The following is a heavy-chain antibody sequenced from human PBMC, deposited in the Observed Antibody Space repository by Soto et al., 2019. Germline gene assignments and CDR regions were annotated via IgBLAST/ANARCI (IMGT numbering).Heavy chain of an antibody. J-gene: IGHJ1*01. D-gene: IGHD2-15*01. Sequence: QVQLVQSGAEVRKPGSSVKVSCQASGGTFNIFAFSWVRQAPGQGLQFVGGIVPLSGTAKSAQEFQDRVTFTADESTSTIYMELWSLQSDDTAIFYCASGVAVDRFELWGQGTLVTVSS. CDR3: ASGVAVDRFEL. V-gene: IGHV1-69*01. CDR1: GGTFNIFA. CDR2: IVPLSGTA.